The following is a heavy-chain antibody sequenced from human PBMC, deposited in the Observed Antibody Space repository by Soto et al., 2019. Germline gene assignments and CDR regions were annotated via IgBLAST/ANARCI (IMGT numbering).Heavy chain of an antibody. CDR1: GYTFTSYA. J-gene: IGHJ4*02. CDR3: ARDSTRSKSSSWYDY. CDR2: INAGNGNT. V-gene: IGHV1-3*01. Sequence: ASVKVSCKASGYTFTSYAMHWVRQAPGQRLEWMGWINAGNGNTKYSQKFQGRVTITRDTSASTAYMELSSLRSEDTAVYYCARDSTRSKSSSWYDYWGQGTLVTVSS. D-gene: IGHD6-13*01.